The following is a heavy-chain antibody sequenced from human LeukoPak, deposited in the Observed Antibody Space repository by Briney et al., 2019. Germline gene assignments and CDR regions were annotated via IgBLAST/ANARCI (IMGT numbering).Heavy chain of an antibody. CDR1: GGSISSGGYS. CDR3: ARGEYYYDSSGYYDAFDI. V-gene: IGHV4-30-2*01. D-gene: IGHD3-22*01. Sequence: SETLSLTCAVSGGSISSGGYSWSWIRQPPGKGLEWIGYIYHSGSTYYNPSLKSRVTISVDRSKNQFSLKLSSVTAADTAVYYCARGEYYYDSSGYYDAFDIWGQGTMVTVSS. J-gene: IGHJ3*02. CDR2: IYHSGST.